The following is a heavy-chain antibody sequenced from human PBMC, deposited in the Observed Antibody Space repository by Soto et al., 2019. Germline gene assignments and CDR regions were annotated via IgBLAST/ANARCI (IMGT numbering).Heavy chain of an antibody. V-gene: IGHV1-3*01. Sequence: GASVKVSCKASGYTFTSYAMHWVRQAPGQRLEWMGWINPSDGNRNFAQKFEDRVTMTTATSTNTVFLELRSLKSDDTFIYYCARDRLRGYDSSGFYSWGQGTMVTVSS. CDR2: INPSDGNR. D-gene: IGHD3-22*01. CDR1: GYTFTSYA. J-gene: IGHJ4*02. CDR3: ARDRLRGYDSSGFYS.